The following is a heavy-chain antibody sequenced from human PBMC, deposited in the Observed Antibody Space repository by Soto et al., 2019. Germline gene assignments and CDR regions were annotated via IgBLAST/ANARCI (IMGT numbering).Heavy chain of an antibody. D-gene: IGHD3-10*01. J-gene: IGHJ6*02. CDR1: GGSISSDGNY. V-gene: IGHV4-31*03. CDR2: IDYSGST. Sequence: QVQLQESGPGLVKSSQTLSLTCTVSGGSISSDGNYWSWIRQHPGKGLEWIGYIDYSGSTYYNPSLTSRVTITVDTSKNQFSLKLNSVTAADTAVYYCARARMVRGIIYYYGMDVWGQGTTVTVSS. CDR3: ARARMVRGIIYYYGMDV.